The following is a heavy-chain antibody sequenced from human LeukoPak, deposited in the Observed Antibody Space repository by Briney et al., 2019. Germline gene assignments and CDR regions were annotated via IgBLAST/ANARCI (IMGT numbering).Heavy chain of an antibody. CDR1: GFTVSSNY. D-gene: IGHD3-16*01. Sequence: GGSLRLSCAASGFTVSSNYMSWVRQAPGKGLECVSLIFSGGSTYYADPVKGRFTISRDNSKNTLYLQVNSLRAEDTAVYYCARDLAFSSWGQGTLVTVSS. CDR2: IFSGGST. J-gene: IGHJ4*02. CDR3: ARDLAFSS. V-gene: IGHV3-53*01.